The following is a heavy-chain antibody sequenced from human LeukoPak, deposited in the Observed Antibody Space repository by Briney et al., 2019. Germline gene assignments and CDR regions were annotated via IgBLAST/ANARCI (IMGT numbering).Heavy chain of an antibody. CDR3: ARATNSPYFDY. D-gene: IGHD2/OR15-2a*01. CDR1: GYTFTDYY. V-gene: IGHV1-2*02. Sequence: ASVKVSCKASGYTFTDYYMHWVRQAPGQGLEWMGWINLNSGGTNYAQKFQGRVTMTRDASITTAYMELNRLTSDDTAVYYCARATNSPYFDYWGQGTLVTVSS. CDR2: INLNSGGT. J-gene: IGHJ4*02.